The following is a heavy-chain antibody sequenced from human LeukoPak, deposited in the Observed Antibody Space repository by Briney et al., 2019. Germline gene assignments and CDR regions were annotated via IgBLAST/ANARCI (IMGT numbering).Heavy chain of an antibody. Sequence: GASVKVSCKASGYTFTSYDINWVRQATGQGLEWMGWMNPNTGDTGYAQNFQGRVTITRDTSISTAYMELSSLRSEDTAVYYCARDQNSGSYVGGNWFDPWGQGTLVTVSS. CDR1: GYTFTSYD. CDR3: ARDQNSGSYVGGNWFDP. D-gene: IGHD1-26*01. J-gene: IGHJ5*02. V-gene: IGHV1-8*03. CDR2: MNPNTGDT.